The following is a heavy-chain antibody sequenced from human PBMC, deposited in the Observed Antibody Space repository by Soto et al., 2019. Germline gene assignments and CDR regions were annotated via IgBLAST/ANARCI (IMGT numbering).Heavy chain of an antibody. D-gene: IGHD2-2*01. CDR2: IIPILGIT. Sequence: QVQLVQSGAEVKKPGSSVKVSCKASGGTFSDYTITWVQQAPGQGLEWMGRIIPILGITNYAQQFQGRVSITADKSTSTAYMELSSLISEDTAVYYCARDLSHCVTATCWKPGRIWGQGPLVTVSS. CDR3: ARDLSHCVTATCWKPGRI. V-gene: IGHV1-69*08. J-gene: IGHJ4*02. CDR1: GGTFSDYT.